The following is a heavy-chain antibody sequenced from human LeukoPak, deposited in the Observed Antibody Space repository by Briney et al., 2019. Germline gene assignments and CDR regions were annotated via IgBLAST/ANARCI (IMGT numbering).Heavy chain of an antibody. V-gene: IGHV3-20*04. J-gene: IGHJ4*02. CDR2: INWNGGST. CDR1: GFTFSSYG. CDR3: ARARVTGTGGYYFDY. D-gene: IGHD1-20*01. Sequence: GGSLRLSCAASGFTFSSYGMSWVRQAPGKGLEWVSGINWNGGSTGYADSVKGRFSISRDNAKNSLYLQMNSLRAEDTALYYCARARVTGTGGYYFDYWGQGTLVTVSS.